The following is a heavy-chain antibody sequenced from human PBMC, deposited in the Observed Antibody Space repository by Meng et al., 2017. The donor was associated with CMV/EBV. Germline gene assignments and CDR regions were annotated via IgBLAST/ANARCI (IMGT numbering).Heavy chain of an antibody. Sequence: SVKVSCKASGGTFSSYPISWVRQAPGQGLVWMGGIIPILGLANYEQKFQGRVTITADKSTSTAYMEPSSLRSEDTAVYYCARGGDIVVVPAAFPYYYYGMDVWGRGTTVTVSS. J-gene: IGHJ6*02. CDR3: ARGGDIVVVPAAFPYYYYGMDV. D-gene: IGHD2-2*01. V-gene: IGHV1-69*10. CDR1: GGTFSSYP. CDR2: IIPILGLA.